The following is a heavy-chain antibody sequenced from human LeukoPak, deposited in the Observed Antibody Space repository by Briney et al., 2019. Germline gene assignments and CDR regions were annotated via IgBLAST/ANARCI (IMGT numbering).Heavy chain of an antibody. Sequence: GGSLRLSCTASGFAFSSYAMSWVRQAAVFGLEWVSAIDGGGGRTWHADSVRGRFTISRDNSKNTLFMQMNSLRAEDTAVYYCAKDFYDSSGSRYDYRGQGTLVTVSS. D-gene: IGHD3-22*01. V-gene: IGHV3-23*01. CDR2: IDGGGGRT. CDR3: AKDFYDSSGSRYDY. CDR1: GFAFSSYA. J-gene: IGHJ4*02.